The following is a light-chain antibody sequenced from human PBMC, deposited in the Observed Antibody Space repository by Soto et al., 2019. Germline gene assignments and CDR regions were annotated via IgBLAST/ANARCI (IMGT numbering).Light chain of an antibody. CDR1: QSVSSSF. V-gene: IGKV3-20*01. CDR3: QQYDSPPWT. Sequence: EIVLTQSPGTLSLSPGERATLSCRASQSVSSSFLAWYQQKPGQAPRLLIYGASSRATGIPDRFSGSGSGTDFPLTISRLEPEDFAVYYCQQYDSPPWTFGQATKVEIK. CDR2: GAS. J-gene: IGKJ1*01.